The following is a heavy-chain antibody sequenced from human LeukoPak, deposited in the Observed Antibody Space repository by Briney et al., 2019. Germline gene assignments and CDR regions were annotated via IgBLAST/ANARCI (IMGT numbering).Heavy chain of an antibody. V-gene: IGHV3-11*01. D-gene: IGHD4/OR15-4a*01. J-gene: IGHJ6*02. CDR1: GFTFSDYY. CDR3: AAMVHYYYYGMDV. CDR2: ISSSGSTI. Sequence: GGSLRLSCAASGFTFSDYYMSWIRQAPGKGLEWVSYISSSGSTIYYADSVKGRFTISRDNAKNSLYLQMNSLRAEDTAVYYCAAMVHYYYYGMDVWGQGTLVTVSS.